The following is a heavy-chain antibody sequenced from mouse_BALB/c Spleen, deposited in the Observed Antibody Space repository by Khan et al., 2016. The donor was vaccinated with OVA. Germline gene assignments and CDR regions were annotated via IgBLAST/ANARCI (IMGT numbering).Heavy chain of an antibody. CDR1: GFNIKDTY. D-gene: IGHD2-3*01. J-gene: IGHJ4*01. CDR3: AVRVDIYDTYYGYAMDY. Sequence: EVELVESGAELVKPGASVKLSCTASGFNIKDTYMHWVKQRPEQGLEWIGRIDPANGNTQYDPKFQGKAHITADTSPTTAHLQLSRLTSEDTDVYYCAVRVDIYDTYYGYAMDYWGQGTSVTVSS. CDR2: IDPANGNT. V-gene: IGHV14-3*02.